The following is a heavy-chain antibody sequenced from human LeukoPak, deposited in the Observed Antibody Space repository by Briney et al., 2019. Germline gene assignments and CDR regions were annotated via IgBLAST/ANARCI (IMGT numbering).Heavy chain of an antibody. CDR1: GYTFTSYD. CDR3: ARFSAVAYYMDV. Sequence: EASVKVSCKASGYTFTSYDINWVRQAIGQGLEWMGWMNPNSGNTGYAQKFQGRVTMTRNTSISTAYMELSSLRSEDTAVYYCARFSAVAYYMDVWGKGTTVTVSS. CDR2: MNPNSGNT. J-gene: IGHJ6*03. D-gene: IGHD2-15*01. V-gene: IGHV1-8*01.